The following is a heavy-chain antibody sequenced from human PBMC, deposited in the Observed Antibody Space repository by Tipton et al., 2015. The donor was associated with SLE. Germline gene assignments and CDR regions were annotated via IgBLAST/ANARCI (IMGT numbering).Heavy chain of an antibody. CDR3: AKEVRVSPYMDV. CDR1: GFTFSSYW. J-gene: IGHJ6*03. D-gene: IGHD4-23*01. CDR2: IKQDGSEK. Sequence: SLRLSCAASGFTFSSYWMSWVRQAPGKGLEWVANIKQDGSEKYYVDSVKGRFTISRDNAKNSLYLQMNSLRAEDTAVYYCAKEVRVSPYMDVWGKGTTVTVSS. V-gene: IGHV3-7*03.